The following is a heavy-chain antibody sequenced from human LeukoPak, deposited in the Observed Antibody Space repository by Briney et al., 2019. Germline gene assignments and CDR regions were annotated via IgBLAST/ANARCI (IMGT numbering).Heavy chain of an antibody. CDR2: INHSGST. CDR1: GGSFSGYY. D-gene: IGHD6-13*01. CDR3: ARGGSSSWYYYYGMDV. Sequence: LETLSLTCAVYGGSFSGYYWSWIRQPPGKGLEWIGEINHSGSTNYNPSLKSRVTISVDTSKNQFSLKLSSVTAADTAVYYCARGGSSSWYYYYGMDVWGQGTTVTVSS. V-gene: IGHV4-34*01. J-gene: IGHJ6*02.